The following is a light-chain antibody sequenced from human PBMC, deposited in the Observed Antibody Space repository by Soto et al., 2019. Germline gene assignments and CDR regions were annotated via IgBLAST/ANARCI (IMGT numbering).Light chain of an antibody. V-gene: IGLV1-47*01. CDR1: KSDIGSNY. J-gene: IGLJ1*01. CDR3: ATWDGGLSGPFV. CDR2: RNS. Sequence: QSALTQPPSASGAPGQRVTFSCSGSKSDIGSNYVFWYQQLPGMAPKLLIYRNSQRPPGVPERFSGSKPGTSASLAISGLQSEDEANSSCATWDGGLSGPFVFGTGTKVTVL.